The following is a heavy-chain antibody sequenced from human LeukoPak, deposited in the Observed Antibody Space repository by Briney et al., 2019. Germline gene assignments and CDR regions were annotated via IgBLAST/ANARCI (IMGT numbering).Heavy chain of an antibody. J-gene: IGHJ4*02. CDR1: GGSISSYY. V-gene: IGHV4-59*01. D-gene: IGHD4-17*01. Sequence: PSETLSLTRTVSGGSISSYYWSWIRQPPGKGLEWIGYMSYSGSTNYNPSLKSRVTMSINTSKNQFSLRLSSVTAADTAVYYCARGSDFGDYWGQGTLVTVSS. CDR3: ARGSDFGDY. CDR2: MSYSGST.